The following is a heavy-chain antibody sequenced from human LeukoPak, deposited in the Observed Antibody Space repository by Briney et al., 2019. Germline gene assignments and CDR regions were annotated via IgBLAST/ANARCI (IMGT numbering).Heavy chain of an antibody. CDR2: ISGTGAGA. J-gene: IGHJ6*03. CDR1: GFIFRMYG. V-gene: IGHV3-23*01. Sequence: GGSLRLSCVVSGFIFRMYGVTWVRQAPGKGLEWVSGISGTGAGANYADSVKGRFTISRDNSKNTVYLQMSSLRADDPALYYCARRSCSSSSYYSGPAQYYYIDVWGKGTSVTVSS. CDR3: ARRSCSSSSYYSGPAQYYYIDV. D-gene: IGHD2-2*01.